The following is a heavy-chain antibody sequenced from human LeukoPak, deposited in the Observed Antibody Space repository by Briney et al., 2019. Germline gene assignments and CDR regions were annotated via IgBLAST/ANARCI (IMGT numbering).Heavy chain of an antibody. CDR2: INPDGSEK. D-gene: IGHD4-23*01. CDR1: GFTFGNYW. Sequence: PGGSLRLSCAASGFTFGNYWMNWVRQAPGKGPEWVANINPDGSEKYYVDSVKGRFTISRDNAENSLHLQMNCLRAEDTALYYCARDGGSGNPGADYWGQGTLVTVSS. V-gene: IGHV3-7*01. J-gene: IGHJ4*02. CDR3: ARDGGSGNPGADY.